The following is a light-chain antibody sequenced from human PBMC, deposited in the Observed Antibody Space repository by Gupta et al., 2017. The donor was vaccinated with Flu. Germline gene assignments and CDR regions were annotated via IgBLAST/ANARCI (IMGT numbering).Light chain of an antibody. J-gene: IGKJ1*01. V-gene: IGKV3-15*01. CDR1: QSVSSS. CDR2: GAS. Sequence: EIVMTQSPANLSVSPGERATLSCRASQSVSSSLAWYQQKPGQAPRLLLYGASTRATGIPASFSGSGSGTEFTLTISSLQSEDFAVYYCQQYNNWPTWTFGQGTKVEIK. CDR3: QQYNNWPTWT.